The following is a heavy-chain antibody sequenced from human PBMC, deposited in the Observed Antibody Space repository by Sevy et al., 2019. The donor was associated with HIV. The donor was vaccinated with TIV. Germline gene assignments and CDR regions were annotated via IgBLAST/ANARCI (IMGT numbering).Heavy chain of an antibody. D-gene: IGHD1-7*01. Sequence: GGSRRLSFAASGFTFSNYWMNWVRHAPGKGLEWVANIKHDGSDTYYADTVKGRFTLSREDIKISLSLQMNSQRVEDTTDYYCARGGPLVYGTRIPCGMDVWGQGTTVTVSS. CDR3: ARGGPLVYGTRIPCGMDV. CDR2: IKHDGSDT. V-gene: IGHV3-7*01. CDR1: GFTFSNYW. J-gene: IGHJ6*02.